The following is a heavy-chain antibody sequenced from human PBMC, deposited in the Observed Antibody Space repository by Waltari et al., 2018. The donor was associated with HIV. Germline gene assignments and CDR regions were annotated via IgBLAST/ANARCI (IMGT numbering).Heavy chain of an antibody. V-gene: IGHV4-39*01. CDR3: GRQSGVGATRFDP. J-gene: IGHJ5*02. Sequence: HLQLQESGPGLVKPSETLSLTCAVSGGSIDSTFYYWGWIRQSPGKGLEWIGSVFHSGTSYKNPSLESRVTVSVDTSKNQFSLNLKSVTAADTAVYYCGRQSGVGATRFDPWGQGILVTVSS. D-gene: IGHD2-15*01. CDR2: VFHSGTS. CDR1: GGSIDSTFYY.